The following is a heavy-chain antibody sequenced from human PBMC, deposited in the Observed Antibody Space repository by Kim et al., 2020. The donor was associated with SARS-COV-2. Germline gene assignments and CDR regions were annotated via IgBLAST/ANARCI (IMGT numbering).Heavy chain of an antibody. Sequence: SETLSLTCTVSGYSISSGYYWGWIRQPPGKGLEWIGSIYHSGSTYYNPSLKSRVTISVDTSKNQFSLKLSSVTAADTAVYYCARTGGAAAGNGWFDPWGQRTLVTVSS. D-gene: IGHD6-13*01. CDR2: IYHSGST. CDR1: GYSISSGYY. V-gene: IGHV4-38-2*02. CDR3: ARTGGAAAGNGWFDP. J-gene: IGHJ5*02.